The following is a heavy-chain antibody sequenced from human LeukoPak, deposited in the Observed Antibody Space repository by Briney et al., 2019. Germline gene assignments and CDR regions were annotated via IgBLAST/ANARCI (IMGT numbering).Heavy chain of an antibody. CDR2: ISGSGGST. CDR1: GFTFRDYA. CDR3: AKRGECSESTGYSTFEY. Sequence: GGSLRLSCEASGFTFRDYAMTWVRQAPGKGLEWVSGISGSGGSTYYADSVKGRFTISRDNSKSTLYLQMNSLRGEDTAVYYCAKRGECSESTGYSTFEYWGQGTLVTVSS. D-gene: IGHD3-9*01. V-gene: IGHV3-23*01. J-gene: IGHJ4*02.